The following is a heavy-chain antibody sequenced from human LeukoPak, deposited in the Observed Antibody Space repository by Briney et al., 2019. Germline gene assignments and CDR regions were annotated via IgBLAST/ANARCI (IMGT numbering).Heavy chain of an antibody. CDR3: ALRGGSGSYFDY. CDR1: GFTFDDYT. CDR2: ISWDGGST. D-gene: IGHD1-26*01. J-gene: IGHJ4*02. V-gene: IGHV3-43*01. Sequence: GGSLRLSCAASGFTFDDYTMHWVRHAPGEGLEWVSLISWDGGSTYYADSVKGRFTISRDNSKNSLYLQMNSLRTEDTALYYCALRGGSGSYFDYWGQGTLVTVSS.